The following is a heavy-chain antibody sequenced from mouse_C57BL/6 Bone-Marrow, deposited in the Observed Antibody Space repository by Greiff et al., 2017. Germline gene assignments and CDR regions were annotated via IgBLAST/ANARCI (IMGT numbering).Heavy chain of an antibody. V-gene: IGHV14-3*01. CDR3: AKQIAY. CDR1: GFTIKNTY. CDR2: IDPANGNT. J-gene: IGHJ3*01. Sequence: EVQLQQSVAELVRPGASVKLSCTASGFTIKNTYMHWVKQRPEQGLEWIGRIDPANGNTKYAPKFQGKATLTADTSSNTAYLQLSSLTAEDTAIYYCAKQIAYWGQGTLVTVSA.